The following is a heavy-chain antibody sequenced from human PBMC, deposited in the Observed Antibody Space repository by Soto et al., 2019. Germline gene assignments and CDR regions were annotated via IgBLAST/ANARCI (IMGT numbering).Heavy chain of an antibody. D-gene: IGHD5-18*01. V-gene: IGHV4-31*03. Sequence: SETLSLTCTVSGGSISSGGYYWSWIRQHPGKGLEWIGYIYYSGSTYYNPSLKSRVTISIDTSKNQFSLKLSSVTAADTAVYYCARAYSYGGLLNDAFDIWGQGTMVTVSS. CDR2: IYYSGST. CDR3: ARAYSYGGLLNDAFDI. J-gene: IGHJ3*02. CDR1: GGSISSGGYY.